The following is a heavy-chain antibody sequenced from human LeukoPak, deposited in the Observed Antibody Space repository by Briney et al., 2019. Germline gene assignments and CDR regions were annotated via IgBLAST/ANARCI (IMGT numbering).Heavy chain of an antibody. D-gene: IGHD3-16*01. CDR1: GGSITGYY. J-gene: IGHJ5*02. CDR3: ARVFGGGRGGWFDP. V-gene: IGHV4-59*01. CDR2: IYNSGSS. Sequence: SETLSLTCTVSGGSITGYYWTWIRQPPGKGLERSGYIYNSGSSDYNPSLKSRVTISIHTSKNQFSLNLSSVTAADTAVYYCARVFGGGRGGWFDPWGQGTLVAVSS.